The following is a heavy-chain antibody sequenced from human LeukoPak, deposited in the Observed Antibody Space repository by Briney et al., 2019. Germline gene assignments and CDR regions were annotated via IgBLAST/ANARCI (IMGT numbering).Heavy chain of an antibody. J-gene: IGHJ4*02. CDR2: ISYDGSNK. V-gene: IGHV3-30*18. CDR3: AKDERNWNYNLASQTYD. CDR1: GFIFSDYY. Sequence: GGSLRLSCAASGFIFSDYYMDWIRQAPGKGLEWVAVISYDGSNKYYADSVKGRFTISRDNSKNTLYLQMSSLRAEDTAVYYCAKDERNWNYNLASQTYDWGQGTLVTVSS. D-gene: IGHD1-7*01.